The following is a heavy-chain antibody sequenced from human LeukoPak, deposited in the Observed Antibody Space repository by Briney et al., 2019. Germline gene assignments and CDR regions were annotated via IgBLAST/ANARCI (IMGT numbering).Heavy chain of an antibody. CDR3: ARHDMDIAGAGLDYFDY. CDR1: GGSISRYY. CDR2: FYYSGST. Sequence: KPSETPSPTCTVSGGSISRYYWSLIRQPPRKGPDWIGYFYYSGSTNYNPSLKSRVTISVDTSKNQFSLKLSSVTAADTAVYYCARHDMDIAGAGLDYFDYWGQGTLVTVSS. D-gene: IGHD1-26*01. J-gene: IGHJ4*02. V-gene: IGHV4-59*08.